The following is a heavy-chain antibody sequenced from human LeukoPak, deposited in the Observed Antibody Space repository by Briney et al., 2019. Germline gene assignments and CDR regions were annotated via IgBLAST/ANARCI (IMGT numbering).Heavy chain of an antibody. CDR3: ARERSYYDILTGYYSGGGYFDY. V-gene: IGHV4-59*10. Sequence: PSETLSLTCAVYGGSFSGYYWSWIRQPPGKGLEWIGRIYTSGSTDYNPSLKSRVTISVDTSKNQFSLKLSSVTAADTAVYYCARERSYYDILTGYYSGGGYFDYWGQGTLVTVSS. CDR1: GGSFSGYY. CDR2: IYTSGST. D-gene: IGHD3-9*01. J-gene: IGHJ4*02.